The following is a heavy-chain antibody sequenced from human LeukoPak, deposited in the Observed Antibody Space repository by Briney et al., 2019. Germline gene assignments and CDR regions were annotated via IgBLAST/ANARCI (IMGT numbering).Heavy chain of an antibody. Sequence: GASVKVSCKAYGYTFTSYGISWVRQAPGQGLEWMGWISAYNGDRYYVQKFQGRVTMTTDTSTSTAYMELRSLRADDTAVYYCAREGHSGEAWGQGTLVTVSS. CDR1: GYTFTSYG. D-gene: IGHD6-19*01. V-gene: IGHV1-18*01. J-gene: IGHJ5*02. CDR2: ISAYNGDR. CDR3: AREGHSGEA.